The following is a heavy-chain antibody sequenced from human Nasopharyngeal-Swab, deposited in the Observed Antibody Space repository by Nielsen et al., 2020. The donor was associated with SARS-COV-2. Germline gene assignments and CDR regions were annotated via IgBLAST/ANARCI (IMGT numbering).Heavy chain of an antibody. V-gene: IGHV4-61*01. J-gene: IGHJ6*02. D-gene: IGHD3-10*02. CDR1: GDSISSGSYY. CDR3: ARVALESYLRGRGMDV. Sequence: SETLSLTCTVSGDSISSGSYYWSWIRQPPGKGLEWIGYIYYSGSTNYNPSLKSRATISVDTSKNQFSLKLSSVTAADTAVYYCARVALESYLRGRGMDVWGQGTTVTVSS. CDR2: IYYSGST.